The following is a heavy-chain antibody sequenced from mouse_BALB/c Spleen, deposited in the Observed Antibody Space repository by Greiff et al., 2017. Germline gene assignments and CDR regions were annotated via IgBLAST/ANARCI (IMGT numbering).Heavy chain of an antibody. CDR1: GFNIKDTY. CDR3: ARWGTGTWFAY. V-gene: IGHV14-3*02. D-gene: IGHD4-1*01. J-gene: IGHJ3*01. CDR2: IDPANGNT. Sequence: VQLQQSGAELVKPGASVKLSCTASGFNIKDTYMHWVKQRPEQGLEWIGRIDPANGNTKYDPKFQGKATITPDTSSNTAYLQLSSLTSEDTAVYYCARWGTGTWFAYWGQGTLVTVSA.